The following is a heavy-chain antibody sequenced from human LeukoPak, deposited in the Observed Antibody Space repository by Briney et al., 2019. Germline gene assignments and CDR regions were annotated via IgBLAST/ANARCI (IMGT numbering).Heavy chain of an antibody. V-gene: IGHV1-2*02. J-gene: IGHJ3*02. Sequence: ATVKVSCKASGYTFTGYYIHWVRQAPGQGLEWMGWIYPYSSDTNYAQNFQGRVTMTRDTSISTAYMELSSLKSDDTAVYYCARDRNSGSSLDIWGQGTMLTVS. D-gene: IGHD6-6*01. CDR3: ARDRNSGSSLDI. CDR1: GYTFTGYY. CDR2: IYPYSSDT.